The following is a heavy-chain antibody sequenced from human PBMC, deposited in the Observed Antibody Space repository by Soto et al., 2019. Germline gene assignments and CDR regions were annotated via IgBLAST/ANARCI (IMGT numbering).Heavy chain of an antibody. CDR1: GLSLGTSGVG. D-gene: IGHD6-25*01. CDR3: AHQWRPVLSRLGFDY. CDR2: TYWNDDK. J-gene: IGHJ4*02. Sequence: QITLKASGPTLVKPTQTLTLTCTFSGLSLGTSGVGVGWIRQPPGKALLWLALTYWNDDKRYSPSLKSRLTITTDHCKRHAVLTKTNIDTVGTATYYGAHQWRPVLSRLGFDYWGQGSPVIGSS. V-gene: IGHV2-5*01.